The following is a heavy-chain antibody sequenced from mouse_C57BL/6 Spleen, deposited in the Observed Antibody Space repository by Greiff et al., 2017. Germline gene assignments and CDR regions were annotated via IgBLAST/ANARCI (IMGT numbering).Heavy chain of an antibody. J-gene: IGHJ1*03. V-gene: IGHV1-82*01. CDR3: ADYYYGSSYGYCDV. CDR1: GYAFSRSW. Sequence: QVRLQQSGPELVKPGASVTISCKASGYAFSRSWMNWVKQRPGKGLEWIGRIYPGDGDTNYNGKFKGKATLTADKSSSTAYMQLSSLTSEDSAVYFCADYYYGSSYGYCDVWGKGTTVTVSS. CDR2: IYPGDGDT. D-gene: IGHD1-1*01.